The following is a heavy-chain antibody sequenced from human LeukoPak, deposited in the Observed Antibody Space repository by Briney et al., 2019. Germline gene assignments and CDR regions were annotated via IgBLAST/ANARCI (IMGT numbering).Heavy chain of an antibody. J-gene: IGHJ4*02. D-gene: IGHD1-1*01. CDR3: AKNRLDLWFLEH. CDR2: IYSGGST. CDR1: GFTVSSNY. V-gene: IGHV3-53*01. Sequence: GGSLRLSCAASGFTVSSNYMSWVRQAPGKGLEWVSVIYSGGSTYYAESVKGRFTISRDTSKNTLHLQMNNLRAEDTAVYYCAKNRLDLWFLEHWGLGTLVTVSS.